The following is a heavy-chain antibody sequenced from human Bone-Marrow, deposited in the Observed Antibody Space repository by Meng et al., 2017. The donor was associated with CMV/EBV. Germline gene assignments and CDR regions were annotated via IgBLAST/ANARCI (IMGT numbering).Heavy chain of an antibody. Sequence: QLQLQESGPGLVXXXXXLXVPXPXPGGSISSSSYYWGWIRQPPGKGLEWIGSIYYSGSTYYNPSLKSRVTISVDTSKNQFSLKLSSVTAADTAVYYCARGGITMIVVTHFDYWGQGTLVTVSS. J-gene: IGHJ4*02. CDR2: IYYSGST. D-gene: IGHD3-22*01. CDR3: ARGGITMIVVTHFDY. V-gene: IGHV4-39*07. CDR1: GGSISSSSYY.